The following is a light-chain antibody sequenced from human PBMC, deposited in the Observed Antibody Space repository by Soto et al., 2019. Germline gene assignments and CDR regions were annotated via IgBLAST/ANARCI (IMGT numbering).Light chain of an antibody. V-gene: IGLV2-8*01. CDR2: EVV. CDR1: KNDIGVYDF. J-gene: IGLJ1*01. CDR3: TSYTDTSVYV. Sequence: QSVLTQPPSASGSPGQSVTISCTGTKNDIGVYDFVSWYQHHPGKAPRLIIYEVVQRPSGVPDRFSGSKSGNTASLTVSGLQAADEADYFCTSYTDTSVYVFGTGTKVTVL.